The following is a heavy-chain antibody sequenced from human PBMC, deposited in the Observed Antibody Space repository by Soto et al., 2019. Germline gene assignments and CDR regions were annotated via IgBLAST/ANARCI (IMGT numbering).Heavy chain of an antibody. J-gene: IGHJ6*02. CDR2: IDPSDSYT. Sequence: GESLKISCKGSGYSFTSYWTSWVRQMPGKGLEWMGRIDPSDSYTNYSPSFQGHVTISADKSISTAYLQWSSLKASDTAMYYCARVPLGYCSGGSCSLYYYYYGMDVWGQGTTVTVSS. D-gene: IGHD2-15*01. V-gene: IGHV5-10-1*01. CDR1: GYSFTSYW. CDR3: ARVPLGYCSGGSCSLYYYYYGMDV.